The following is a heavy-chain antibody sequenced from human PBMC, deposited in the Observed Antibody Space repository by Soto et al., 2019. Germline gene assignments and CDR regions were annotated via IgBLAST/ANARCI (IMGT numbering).Heavy chain of an antibody. CDR3: ARHGFGPLHGLVDV. J-gene: IGHJ6*02. D-gene: IGHD3-10*01. CDR1: GGSITNYY. Sequence: QVQLQESGPGLVKPSETLSLTCTVSGGSITNYYCSWFQQPPGKGLEWIGYINYDGYSAYNLSLKRRVTLSMDASKTQFSLMLVSVTATDTAVYYCARHGFGPLHGLVDVWGPGTTVIVSS. CDR2: INYDGYS. V-gene: IGHV4-59*08.